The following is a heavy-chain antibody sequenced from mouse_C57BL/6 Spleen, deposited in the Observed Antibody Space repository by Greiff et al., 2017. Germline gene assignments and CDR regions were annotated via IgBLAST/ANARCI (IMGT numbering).Heavy chain of an antibody. V-gene: IGHV1-15*01. J-gene: IGHJ1*03. D-gene: IGHD2-3*01. CDR1: GYTFTDYE. CDR2: IDPETGGT. CDR3: TRGGYYEGWYFDV. Sequence: VQGVESGAELVRPGASVTLSCKASGYTFTDYEMHWVKQTPVHGLEWIGAIDPETGGTAYNQKFKGKAILTADKSSSTAYMELRSLTSEDSAVYYCTRGGYYEGWYFDVWGTGTTVTVSS.